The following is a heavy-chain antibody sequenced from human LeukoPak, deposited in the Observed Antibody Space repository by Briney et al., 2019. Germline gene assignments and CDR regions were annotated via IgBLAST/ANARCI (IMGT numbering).Heavy chain of an antibody. CDR3: ASMYYGSRYYYYYYYMDV. CDR2: IYYSGST. D-gene: IGHD3-10*01. J-gene: IGHJ6*03. V-gene: IGHV4-39*01. CDR1: GGSISSSSYY. Sequence: KTSETLSLTCTVSGGSISSSSYYWGLLRQPPGKGLEWIGSIYYSGSTYYNPSLKSRVTISVDTSKNQFSLKLSSVTAADTAVYYCASMYYGSRYYYYYYYMDVWGKGTTVTVSS.